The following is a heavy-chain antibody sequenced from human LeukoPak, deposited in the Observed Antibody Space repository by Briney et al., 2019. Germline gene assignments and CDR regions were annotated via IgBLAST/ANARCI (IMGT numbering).Heavy chain of an antibody. D-gene: IGHD5-12*01. Sequence: PGGSLTHSLPASGLSDSRKQLSGVGPPPGKGRDWVSVIDSGGSTYYADSVKGRFTISRDNSKNTLYLQMNSLRAEDTAVYYCARDAPPIVATPIDYWGQGTLVTVSS. J-gene: IGHJ4*02. CDR3: ARDAPPIVATPIDY. CDR1: GLSDSRKQ. V-gene: IGHV3-66*01. CDR2: IDSGGST.